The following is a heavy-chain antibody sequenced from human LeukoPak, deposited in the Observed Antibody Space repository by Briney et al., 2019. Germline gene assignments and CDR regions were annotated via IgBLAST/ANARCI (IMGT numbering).Heavy chain of an antibody. Sequence: ASVKVSCKASGYTFTGYYMHWVRQAPGQGLEWMGIINPSGGSIRYAQKFQGRVTMTRDTSTSTVYMELSSLRSEDTAVYYCARDWDMITFGGVIPQAWFDPWGQGTLVTVSS. CDR1: GYTFTGYY. J-gene: IGHJ5*02. CDR3: ARDWDMITFGGVIPQAWFDP. CDR2: INPSGGSI. D-gene: IGHD3-16*02. V-gene: IGHV1-46*01.